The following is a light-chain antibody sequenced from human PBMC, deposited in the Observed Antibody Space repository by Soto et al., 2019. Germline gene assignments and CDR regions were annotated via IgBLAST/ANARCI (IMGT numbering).Light chain of an antibody. J-gene: IGKJ1*01. Sequence: IVMTQSPATLSVSPGERASLSCRASHSVSSNLAWYQQKPGQAPRLLIYAASTRATGIPTRFSGSGSGTEFTLTISSLQSEDFAVYYCQQYTEWPPWTFGQGTKVDIK. CDR2: AAS. CDR1: HSVSSN. V-gene: IGKV3-15*01. CDR3: QQYTEWPPWT.